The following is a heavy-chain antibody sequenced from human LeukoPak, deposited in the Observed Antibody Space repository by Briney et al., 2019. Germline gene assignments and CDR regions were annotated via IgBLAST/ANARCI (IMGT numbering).Heavy chain of an antibody. CDR2: IGSSDSTT. D-gene: IGHD2-21*02. Sequence: GGSLRLSCVASGFTFSSYEMNWVRQAPGKGLEWLSYIGSSDSTTHYADSVKGRFTISRDNAKNSLYLQMNSLRVEDTAVYYCAKDIAGGGDDYWGQGTLVTVSS. J-gene: IGHJ4*02. V-gene: IGHV3-48*03. CDR3: AKDIAGGGDDY. CDR1: GFTFSSYE.